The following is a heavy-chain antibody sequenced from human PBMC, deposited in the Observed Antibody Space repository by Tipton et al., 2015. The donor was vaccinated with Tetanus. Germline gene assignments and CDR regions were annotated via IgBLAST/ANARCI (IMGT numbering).Heavy chain of an antibody. J-gene: IGHJ4*02. CDR1: GFTFSNYG. D-gene: IGHD3/OR15-3a*01. Sequence: SLRLSCATSGFTFSNYGIHWIRQAPGKGLEWVAHISPDGSGQYYVDSVKGRFTISRDNAKKSLSLWMSGLRAEDTAVFYCSSGTGFWGQGTPVTVSS. CDR3: SSGTGF. CDR2: ISPDGSGQ. V-gene: IGHV3-7*01.